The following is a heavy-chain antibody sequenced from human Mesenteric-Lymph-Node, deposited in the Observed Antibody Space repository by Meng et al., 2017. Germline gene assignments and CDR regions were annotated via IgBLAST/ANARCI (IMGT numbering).Heavy chain of an antibody. D-gene: IGHD1-26*01. Sequence: QLVESGGGLVKPGGSLRFSCAASMFSFSIFAMNWVRQASGKGLEWVGRVRDKANNYATSYAESVKGRFTISRDDSRNTAYLQMDSLKTEDTAVYYCGSGNYFDYWGQGTLVTVSS. CDR3: GSGNYFDY. J-gene: IGHJ4*02. CDR2: VRDKANNYAT. V-gene: IGHV3-73*01. CDR1: MFSFSIFA.